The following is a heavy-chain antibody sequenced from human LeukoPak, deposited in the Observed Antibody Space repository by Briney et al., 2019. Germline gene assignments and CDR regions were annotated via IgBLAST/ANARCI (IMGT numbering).Heavy chain of an antibody. J-gene: IGHJ6*02. CDR2: ISSNGGST. D-gene: IGHD6-6*01. Sequence: GGSLRLSCSASGFTFSSYAMHWVRQAPGKGLEYVSAISSNGGSTYYADSVKGRFTISRDNSKNTLYLQMSSLRAEDTAVYYCVKILEYRGGDYYYGMDVWGQGTAVTVSS. CDR1: GFTFSSYA. V-gene: IGHV3-64D*09. CDR3: VKILEYRGGDYYYGMDV.